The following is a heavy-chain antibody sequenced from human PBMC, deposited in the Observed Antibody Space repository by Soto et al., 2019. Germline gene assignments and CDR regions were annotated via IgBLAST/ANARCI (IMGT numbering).Heavy chain of an antibody. Sequence: GGSLRLSCAASGFTFDDYAMHWVRQAPGKGLEWVSGISWNSGSIGYADSVKGRFTISRDNAKNSLYLQMNSLRAEDTALYYCAKDPYSSSWWGHNWFDPWGQGTLVTVSS. CDR2: ISWNSGSI. V-gene: IGHV3-9*01. CDR1: GFTFDDYA. CDR3: AKDPYSSSWWGHNWFDP. D-gene: IGHD6-13*01. J-gene: IGHJ5*02.